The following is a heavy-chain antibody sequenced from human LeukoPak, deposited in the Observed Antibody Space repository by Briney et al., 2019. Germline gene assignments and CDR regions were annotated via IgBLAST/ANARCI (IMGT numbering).Heavy chain of an antibody. Sequence: GGSLRLSCAASGFTLSTYAMSWVHRAPGKGLEWVAAISASGGSTYYAGSVKGRFTISRDNSKNTLWLQMNSLRAEDTAVFYCAKVLCSGGNCYFSAFDFWGQGTLVTVSS. D-gene: IGHD2-15*01. CDR2: ISASGGST. V-gene: IGHV3-23*01. CDR1: GFTLSTYA. J-gene: IGHJ4*02. CDR3: AKVLCSGGNCYFSAFDF.